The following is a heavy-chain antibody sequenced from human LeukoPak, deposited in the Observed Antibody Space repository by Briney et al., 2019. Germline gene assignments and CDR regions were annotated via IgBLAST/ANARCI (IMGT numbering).Heavy chain of an antibody. Sequence: PGGSLRLSCAASGFTVSSNYMSWVRQAPGKGLEWVSVIYSGGNTYYADSVKGRFTISRDNSKNTLYLQMNSLRAEDTAVYYCASGYCSGVHCYSVYFQHWGQGTLVTVSS. J-gene: IGHJ1*01. CDR1: GFTVSSNY. V-gene: IGHV3-53*01. D-gene: IGHD2-15*01. CDR3: ASGYCSGVHCYSVYFQH. CDR2: IYSGGNT.